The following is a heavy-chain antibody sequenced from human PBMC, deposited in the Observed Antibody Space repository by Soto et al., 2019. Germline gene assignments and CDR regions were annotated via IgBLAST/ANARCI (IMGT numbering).Heavy chain of an antibody. CDR2: ISGSGGAT. CDR1: GFTFKDCA. J-gene: IGHJ4*02. Sequence: GVSLRLSCSTSGFTFKDCAIIWGRQAPGKGLEWVSGISGSGGATYYTDSVEGRFTISKDFSKNTVSLQMTGLRVDDTAVYYCARTRTAFYRYYFDSWGQGALVTVSS. V-gene: IGHV3-23*01. D-gene: IGHD2-21*02. CDR3: ARTRTAFYRYYFDS.